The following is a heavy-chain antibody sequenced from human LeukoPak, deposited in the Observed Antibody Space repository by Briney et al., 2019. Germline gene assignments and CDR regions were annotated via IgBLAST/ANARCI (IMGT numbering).Heavy chain of an antibody. CDR3: ARMQAVVVAAMTYNWFDP. J-gene: IGHJ5*02. Sequence: GGSLRLSCAASGFTFSSYGMHWVRQAPGKGLEWVAVIWYDGSNKYYADSVKGRFTISRDNSKNTLYLQMNSLRAEDTAVYYCARMQAVVVAAMTYNWFDPWGQGTLVTVSS. D-gene: IGHD2-15*01. CDR1: GFTFSSYG. V-gene: IGHV3-33*01. CDR2: IWYDGSNK.